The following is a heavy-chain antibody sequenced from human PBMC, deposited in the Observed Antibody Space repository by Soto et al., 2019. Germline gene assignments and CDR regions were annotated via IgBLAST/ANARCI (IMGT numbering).Heavy chain of an antibody. J-gene: IGHJ4*02. V-gene: IGHV3-23*01. CDR2: ISGRDDNT. CDR1: GFIFSNYV. CDR3: ARTPLRVGPIDY. D-gene: IGHD2-15*01. Sequence: DVQLLDSGGGLVQPGGSLRLSCAASGFIFSNYVMSWVRQTPGKGLEWVSGISGRDDNTYYADSVKGRFTVSRDNSKNTLYLQMGSLRAEDTAVYYCARTPLRVGPIDYWGQGTLVTVSS.